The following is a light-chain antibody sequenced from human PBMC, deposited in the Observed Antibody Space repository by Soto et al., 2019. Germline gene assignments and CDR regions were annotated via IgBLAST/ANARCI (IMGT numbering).Light chain of an antibody. CDR2: GAS. V-gene: IGKV3-20*01. J-gene: IGKJ1*01. CDR1: QSISDNY. Sequence: EIVMTQSPGTLSLSRGERATLSCRASQSISDNYLAWYQQKPGQAPRLVVYGASSRATGVPDRFSASGSGTDFTLTISRLEPEDFAVYYCQQYAKAPLTFGQGTKVDIK. CDR3: QQYAKAPLT.